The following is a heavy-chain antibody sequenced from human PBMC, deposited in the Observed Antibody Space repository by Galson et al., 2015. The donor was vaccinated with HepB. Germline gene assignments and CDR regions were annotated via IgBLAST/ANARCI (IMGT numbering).Heavy chain of an antibody. V-gene: IGHV1-46*01. CDR2: INPSGGCT. Sequence: SVKVSCKASGYTFTNYYIHWVRQAPGLGLEWMGIINPSGGCTSYAQRFQGRVTMTRDTSTSTVYMDLSSLRSEDTAVYYCARDFFPDDSYPYRSVWGWFDPWGQGSLVTVSS. CDR3: ARDFFPDDSYPYRSVWGWFDP. J-gene: IGHJ5*02. D-gene: IGHD6-19*01. CDR1: GYTFTNYY.